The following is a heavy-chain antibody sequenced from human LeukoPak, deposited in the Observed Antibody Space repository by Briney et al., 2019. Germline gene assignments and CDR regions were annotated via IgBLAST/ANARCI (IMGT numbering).Heavy chain of an antibody. CDR3: ARDFIPYYYDSSGTFDY. Sequence: PGESLRLSCVASGFTFSSYWMSWVRQAPGKGLEWVANIKQDGSEKYYVDSVKGRFTISRDNAKNSLYLQMNSLRAEDTAVYYCARDFIPYYYDSSGTFDYWGQGTLVTVSS. J-gene: IGHJ4*02. V-gene: IGHV3-7*01. CDR2: IKQDGSEK. D-gene: IGHD3-22*01. CDR1: GFTFSSYW.